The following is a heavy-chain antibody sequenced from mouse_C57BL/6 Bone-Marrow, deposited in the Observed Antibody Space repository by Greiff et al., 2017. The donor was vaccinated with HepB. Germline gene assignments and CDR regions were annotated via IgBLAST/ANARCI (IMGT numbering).Heavy chain of an antibody. CDR2: ISYDGSN. J-gene: IGHJ2*01. CDR3: ARDGGLRLRSLDY. D-gene: IGHD3-2*02. CDR1: GYSITSGYY. Sequence: DVKLQESGPGLVKPSQSLSLTCSVTGYSITSGYYWNWIRQSPGNKLEWMGYISYDGSNNYNPSLKNRISITRDTSKNQFFLKLNSVTTEDTATYYCARDGGLRLRSLDYWGQGTTLTVSS. V-gene: IGHV3-6*01.